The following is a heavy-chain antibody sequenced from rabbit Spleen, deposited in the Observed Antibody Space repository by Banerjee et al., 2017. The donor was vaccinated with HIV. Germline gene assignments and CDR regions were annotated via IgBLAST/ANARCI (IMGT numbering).Heavy chain of an antibody. J-gene: IGHJ4*01. V-gene: IGHV1S40*01. CDR1: GFSFSSGYD. D-gene: IGHD7-1*01. Sequence: QSLEESGGDLVKPGTSLTLTCKASGFSFSSGYDMCWVRQAPGKGLEWIASIYAGSSDSTYSAPWAKGRFTISKTSSTTVTLQMTSLTVADTATYFCARDTGTYDYIDVYFNLWGQGTLVTVS. CDR2: IYAGSSDST. CDR3: ARDTGTYDYIDVYFNL.